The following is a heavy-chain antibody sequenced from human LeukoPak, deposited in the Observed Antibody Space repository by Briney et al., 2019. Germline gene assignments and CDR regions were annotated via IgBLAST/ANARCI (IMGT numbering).Heavy chain of an antibody. CDR1: GYSFSSYW. CDR2: IYPGDSDP. CDR3: ATRGGGQMVRGIPDAFDI. D-gene: IGHD3-10*01. J-gene: IGHJ3*02. Sequence: GESLKISCKGSGYSFSSYWIGWVRQMPGKGLEWRGMIYPGDSDPRYSPSFQGQVTFSADKSINTAHLHWSSLKASDTAMYYCATRGGGQMVRGIPDAFDIWGQGTMVTVSS. V-gene: IGHV5-51*01.